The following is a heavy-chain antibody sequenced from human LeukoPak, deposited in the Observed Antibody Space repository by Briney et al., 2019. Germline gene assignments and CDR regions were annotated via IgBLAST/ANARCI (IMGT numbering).Heavy chain of an antibody. Sequence: SGGSLRLSCAASGFTFSSYSMNWVCQAPGKGLEWVAVISYDGSNKYYADSVKGRFAISRDNSKNTMYLQMNRLRAEDTAVYYCAKGHRVYGDYADYFDYWGQGTLVTVSS. D-gene: IGHD4-17*01. V-gene: IGHV3-30*18. CDR3: AKGHRVYGDYADYFDY. CDR2: ISYDGSNK. CDR1: GFTFSSYS. J-gene: IGHJ4*02.